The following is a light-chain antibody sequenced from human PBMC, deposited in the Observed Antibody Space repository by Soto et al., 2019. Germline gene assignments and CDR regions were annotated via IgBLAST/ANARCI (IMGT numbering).Light chain of an antibody. V-gene: IGKV3-15*01. CDR1: QSISRW. CDR2: GAS. J-gene: IGKJ1*01. CDR3: QQYNYWPPWT. Sequence: MTQSPSTLSASVGDRVTITCRASQSISRWLAWYQQKPGQAPRLLIYGASTRATGIPARFSGSGSGTEFTLTISSLQSEDFAVYYCQQYNYWPPWTFGQGTKVDIK.